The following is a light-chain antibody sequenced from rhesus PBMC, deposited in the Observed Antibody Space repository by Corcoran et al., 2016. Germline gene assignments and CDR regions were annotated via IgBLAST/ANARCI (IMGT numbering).Light chain of an antibody. CDR3: QHGYGTPWT. V-gene: IGKV1-74*01. CDR1: ENVNNY. CDR2: KAS. Sequence: DIQMTQSPSSLSASVGDRVTITCRASENVNNYLNWYQQKPGKAPMLLIYKASTLQSGVPSRFSGSGSGTVYTFTISSLQPEDVATYYCQHGYGTPWTFGQGTKVEIK. J-gene: IGKJ1*01.